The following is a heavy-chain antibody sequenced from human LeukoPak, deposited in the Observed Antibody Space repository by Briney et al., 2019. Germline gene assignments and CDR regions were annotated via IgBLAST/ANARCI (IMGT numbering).Heavy chain of an antibody. Sequence: GGSLRLSCAASGFTFSSYAMHWVRQAPGKGLEWAAVISYDGSNKYYADSVKGRFTISRDNSKNTLYLQMNSLRAEDTAVYYCARGPHSGSYYYFDYWGQGTLVTVSS. D-gene: IGHD1-26*01. J-gene: IGHJ4*02. CDR3: ARGPHSGSYYYFDY. CDR2: ISYDGSNK. V-gene: IGHV3-30-3*01. CDR1: GFTFSSYA.